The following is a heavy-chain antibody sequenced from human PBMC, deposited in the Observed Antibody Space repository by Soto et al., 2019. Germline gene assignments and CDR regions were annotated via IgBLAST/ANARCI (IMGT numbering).Heavy chain of an antibody. Sequence: GGSLRLSCTASGFTFGDYAMSWVRQAPGKGLEWVGFIRSKAYGGTTEYAASVKGRFTISRDDSKSIAYLQMNSLKTEDTAVYYCTSFYDYVWGSPDWGQGTLVTVS. CDR3: TSFYDYVWGSPD. CDR2: IRSKAYGGTT. D-gene: IGHD3-16*01. J-gene: IGHJ4*02. CDR1: GFTFGDYA. V-gene: IGHV3-49*04.